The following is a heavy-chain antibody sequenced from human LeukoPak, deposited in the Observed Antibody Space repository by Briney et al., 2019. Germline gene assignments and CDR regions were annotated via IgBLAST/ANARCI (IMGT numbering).Heavy chain of an antibody. V-gene: IGHV4-39*01. CDR1: GGSISSSSYY. D-gene: IGHD2-15*01. J-gene: IGHJ4*02. CDR3: PSQGIVDRSFFDY. CDR2: IYYSGST. Sequence: SETLSLTCTVSGGSISSSSYYWGWIRQPPGKGLEWIGSIYYSGSTYYNPSLKSRVTISVDTSKNQFSLKLSSVTAADTAVYYCPSQGIVDRSFFDYWGQGTLVTVSS.